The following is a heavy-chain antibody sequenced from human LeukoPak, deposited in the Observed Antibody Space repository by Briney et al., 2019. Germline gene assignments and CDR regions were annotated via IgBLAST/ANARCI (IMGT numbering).Heavy chain of an antibody. J-gene: IGHJ4*02. V-gene: IGHV1-69*13. CDR1: GGTFSSYA. Sequence: SVKVSCKASGGTFSSYAISWVRQAPGQGLEWMGGIIPIFGTANYAQKFQGRVTITADESTSTAYMELSSLRSEDTAVYYCARGDTIRFGELDLDYWGQGTLVTVSS. CDR3: ARGDTIRFGELDLDY. D-gene: IGHD3-10*01. CDR2: IIPIFGTA.